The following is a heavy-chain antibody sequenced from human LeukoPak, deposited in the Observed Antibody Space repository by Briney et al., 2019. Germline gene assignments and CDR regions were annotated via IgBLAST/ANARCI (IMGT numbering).Heavy chain of an antibody. CDR2: IYYSGST. Sequence: PSETLSLTCSVSGGSISSYYWSWIRQPPGQGLEWIGYIYYSGSTNYNPSLKSRVTISVDTSKNQFSLKLSSVTAADTAVYYCARVRDTMVRGVISPWFDPWGQGTLVTVSS. D-gene: IGHD3-10*01. CDR1: GGSISSYY. V-gene: IGHV4-59*01. J-gene: IGHJ5*02. CDR3: ARVRDTMVRGVISPWFDP.